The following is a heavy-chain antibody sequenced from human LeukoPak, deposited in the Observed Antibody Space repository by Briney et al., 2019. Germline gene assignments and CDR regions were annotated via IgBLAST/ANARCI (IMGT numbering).Heavy chain of an antibody. J-gene: IGHJ5*02. CDR3: ARHVVRGRDWFCRSSNCQQRWFDP. CDR1: GGSFSNHF. D-gene: IGHD3-3*01. V-gene: IGHV4-34*01. Sequence: PSETLSLTCAVYGGSFSNHFWNLIRQAPGKGLEWTGEISHSGSTNYNPSLKSRLTMSVDTSKNQFSLKLTSVTAADTAVYYCARHVVRGRDWFCRSSNCQQRWFDPWGQGTPVTVSS. CDR2: ISHSGST.